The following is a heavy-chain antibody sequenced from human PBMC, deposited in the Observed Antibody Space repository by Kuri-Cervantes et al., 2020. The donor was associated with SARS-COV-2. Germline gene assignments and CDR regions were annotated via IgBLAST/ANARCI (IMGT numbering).Heavy chain of an antibody. V-gene: IGHV4-34*01. D-gene: IGHD3-22*01. J-gene: IGHJ4*02. CDR3: ARGRNYYDSSGYFYYFDY. CDR2: INHSGST. CDR1: GGSFSGYY. Sequence: GSLRLSCAVYGGSFSGYYWSWIRQPPRKGLEWIGEINHSGSTNYNPSLKSRVTISVDTSKNQFSLKLSSVTAADTAVYYCARGRNYYDSSGYFYYFDYWGQGTLVTVSS.